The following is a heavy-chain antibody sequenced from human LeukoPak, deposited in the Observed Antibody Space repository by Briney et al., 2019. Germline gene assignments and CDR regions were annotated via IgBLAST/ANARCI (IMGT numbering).Heavy chain of an antibody. CDR2: INPKNGGS. Sequence: ASVKVSCKASGYTFTGYYMHWVRQAPGQGLEWVGWINPKNGGSNYAQKFQGRVTMTTDTSTSTAYMELRSLRPDDTAVYYCARGGKRGYSGYDLLIFDYWGQGTLVTVSS. CDR1: GYTFTGYY. J-gene: IGHJ4*02. D-gene: IGHD5-12*01. V-gene: IGHV1-2*02. CDR3: ARGGKRGYSGYDLLIFDY.